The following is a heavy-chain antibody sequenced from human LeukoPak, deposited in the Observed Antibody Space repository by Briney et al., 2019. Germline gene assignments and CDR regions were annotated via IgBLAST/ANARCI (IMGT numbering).Heavy chain of an antibody. CDR2: ISGSGGNT. V-gene: IGHV3-23*01. CDR3: AKDPPCSGGTCYGYFES. J-gene: IGHJ4*02. Sequence: GGSLRLSCAASGFTFSTYAMNWVRQAPGKGLEWVSIISGSGGNTFYADAVKGRFTISRDNSINTLYLQMNNLRDEDTAVYYCAKDPPCSGGTCYGYFESWGQGTLVTVSS. CDR1: GFTFSTYA. D-gene: IGHD2-15*01.